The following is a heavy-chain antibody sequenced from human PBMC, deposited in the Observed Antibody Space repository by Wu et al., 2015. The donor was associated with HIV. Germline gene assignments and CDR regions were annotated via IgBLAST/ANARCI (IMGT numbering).Heavy chain of an antibody. CDR3: ARPSYGSGSYSDWFDP. CDR1: GYTFTGYY. D-gene: IGHD3-10*01. Sequence: QVQLVQSGAEVKKPGASVKVSCKASGYTFTGYYMHWVRQAPGQGLEWMGWINPNSGGTNYAQKFQGRVTMTRDTSISTAYMELSRLRSDDTAVYYCARPSYGSGSYSDWFDPGPGTLVTVSS. CDR2: INPNSGGT. J-gene: IGHJ5*02. V-gene: IGHV1-2*02.